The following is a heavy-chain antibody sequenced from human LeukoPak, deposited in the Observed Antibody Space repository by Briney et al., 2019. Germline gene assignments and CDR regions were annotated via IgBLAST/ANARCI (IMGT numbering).Heavy chain of an antibody. CDR2: IGSDVNSI. D-gene: IGHD6-25*01. CDR1: GFTFSGYS. Sequence: SGGSLRLSCAASGFTFSGYSMNWVRQAPGKGLEWVSYIGSDVNSIYYAASVEGRFIISRDNAKNSLYLQMNSLRAEDTAVYYCARSTAPIDYWGQGTLVTVSS. CDR3: ARSTAPIDY. V-gene: IGHV3-48*04. J-gene: IGHJ4*02.